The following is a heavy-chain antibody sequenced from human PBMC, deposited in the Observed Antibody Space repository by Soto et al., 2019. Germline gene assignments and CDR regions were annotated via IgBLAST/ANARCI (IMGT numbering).Heavy chain of an antibody. V-gene: IGHV3-23*01. D-gene: IGHD6-13*01. CDR3: ARRSSSWYFDC. J-gene: IGHJ4*02. Sequence: GGSLRLSCAASGFTFSSYAMNWVRQAPGKGLEWVSVISGSGGSTYYADSVKGRFTISRDNSKNTLYLQMNSLRAEDTAVYYCARRSSSWYFDCWGQGTLVTVSS. CDR1: GFTFSSYA. CDR2: ISGSGGST.